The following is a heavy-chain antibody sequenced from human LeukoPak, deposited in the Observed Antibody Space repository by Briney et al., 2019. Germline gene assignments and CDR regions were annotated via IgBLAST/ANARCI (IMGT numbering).Heavy chain of an antibody. Sequence: ASVKVSCKASGGTFSSYAISWVRQAPGQGLEWMGRIVPIFGIANYAQKFQGTVTITADKSTSTAYMELSRLSSEDTAVYYCARDRPIAAAGNYWGQGTLVTVSS. CDR2: IVPIFGIA. V-gene: IGHV1-69*04. J-gene: IGHJ4*02. D-gene: IGHD6-13*01. CDR3: ARDRPIAAAGNY. CDR1: GGTFSSYA.